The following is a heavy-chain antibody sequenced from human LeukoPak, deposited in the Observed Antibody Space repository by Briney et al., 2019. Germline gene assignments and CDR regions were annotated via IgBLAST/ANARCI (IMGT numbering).Heavy chain of an antibody. V-gene: IGHV1-69*05. D-gene: IGHD2-2*01. CDR3: ARAGVPAAIEFYYYYYYMDV. J-gene: IGHJ6*03. CDR2: IIPILGTA. Sequence: SVKVSCKASGGTFSSYAISWVRQAPGQGLEWMGGIIPILGTANYAQKFQGRVTITTDESTSTAYMELSSLRSEDTAVYYCARAGVPAAIEFYYYYYYMDVWGKGTTVTVSS. CDR1: GGTFSSYA.